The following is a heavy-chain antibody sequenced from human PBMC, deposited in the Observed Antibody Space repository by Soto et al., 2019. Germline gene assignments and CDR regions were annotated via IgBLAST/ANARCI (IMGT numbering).Heavy chain of an antibody. D-gene: IGHD2-2*01. CDR1: GGTFSSYT. Sequence: ASVKVSCKASGGTFSSYTISWVRQAPGQGLEWMGIINPSGGTTTYAQKFQGRVTMTRDTSTSTVYMELSSLRSEDTAVYYCARGPATAPDAYWGLGTLVTVSS. CDR3: ARGPATAPDAY. CDR2: INPSGGTT. V-gene: IGHV1-46*01. J-gene: IGHJ4*02.